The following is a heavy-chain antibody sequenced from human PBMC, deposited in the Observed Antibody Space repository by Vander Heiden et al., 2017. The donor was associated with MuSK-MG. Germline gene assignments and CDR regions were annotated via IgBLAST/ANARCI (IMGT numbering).Heavy chain of an antibody. J-gene: IGHJ6*02. D-gene: IGHD2-15*01. V-gene: IGHV3-33*06. Sequence: QVQLVESGGGVVQPGTSLRLSCAASGVTFTNYGMHWVRQAPGKGLEWVAVIWYDGSNQYYADSVKGRFTISRDISKNTLYLRMNSLRVEDTAVYYCAKDRGGYYFYGMDVWGQGTTVTVSS. CDR3: AKDRGGYYFYGMDV. CDR2: IWYDGSNQ. CDR1: GVTFTNYG.